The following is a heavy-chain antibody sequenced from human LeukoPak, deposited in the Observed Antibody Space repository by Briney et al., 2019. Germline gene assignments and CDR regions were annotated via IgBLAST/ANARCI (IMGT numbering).Heavy chain of an antibody. J-gene: IGHJ5*02. Sequence: SETLSLTCTVSGGSISSGNYYWSWLRQSPGTGLEWIGYIYHNGNTYYNPSLESRMTMSVDTSNNQFSLKVNSVTAADTAVYFCARDSYYESSGYLDPWGQGTLVSVSS. CDR2: IYHNGNT. CDR3: ARDSYYESSGYLDP. V-gene: IGHV4-30-4*01. D-gene: IGHD6-19*01. CDR1: GGSISSGNYY.